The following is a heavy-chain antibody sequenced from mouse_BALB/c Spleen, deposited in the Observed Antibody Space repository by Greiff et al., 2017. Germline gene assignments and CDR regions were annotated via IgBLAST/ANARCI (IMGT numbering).Heavy chain of an antibody. CDR3: ARHTVYYFDY. D-gene: IGHD1-1*01. Sequence: EVKLMESGGGLVKPGGSLKLSCAASGFAFSSYDMSWVRQTPEKRLEWVAYISSGGGSTYYPDTVKGRFTISRDNAKNTLYLQMSSLKSEDTAMYYCARHTVYYFDYWGQGTTLTVSS. CDR1: GFAFSSYD. V-gene: IGHV5-12-1*01. J-gene: IGHJ2*01. CDR2: ISSGGGST.